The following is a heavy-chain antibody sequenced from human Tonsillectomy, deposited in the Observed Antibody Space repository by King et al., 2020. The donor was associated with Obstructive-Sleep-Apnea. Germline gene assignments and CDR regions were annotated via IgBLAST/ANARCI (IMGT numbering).Heavy chain of an antibody. CDR2: IRYDGSNK. V-gene: IGHV3-30*02. Sequence: VQLVESGGGVVQPGGSLRLSCAASGFTFSSYGMHWVRQAPGKGLEWVALIRYDGSNKYYADSVKGRFTISRDNSKNTLYLQMNSLRAEDTAVYYCAKGVSSGGAFDIWGQGTMVTVSS. J-gene: IGHJ3*02. D-gene: IGHD6-19*01. CDR1: GFTFSSYG. CDR3: AKGVSSGGAFDI.